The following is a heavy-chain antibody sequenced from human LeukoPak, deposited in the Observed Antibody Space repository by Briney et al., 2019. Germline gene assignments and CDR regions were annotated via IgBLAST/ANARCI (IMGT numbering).Heavy chain of an antibody. CDR2: INPSGGDT. Sequence: ASVKVSCKASGYTFTSYYIHWVRQAPGQGLEWMGVINPSGGDTRYARKFQGRVTMTRDTSTSTVYMELSSLRSEDTAVYYCARPNIAALHYWGQGTLVTVSS. CDR1: GYTFTSYY. D-gene: IGHD6-6*01. CDR3: ARPNIAALHY. V-gene: IGHV1-46*01. J-gene: IGHJ4*02.